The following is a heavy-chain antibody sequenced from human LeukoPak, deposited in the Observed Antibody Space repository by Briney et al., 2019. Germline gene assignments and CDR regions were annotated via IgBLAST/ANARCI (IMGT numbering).Heavy chain of an antibody. Sequence: SGGPLRLSCDASGFSIRDYYMSWIRQSPGKGLEWISYITSGSGYTKYAASVKGRFTISRDKAKNSVALKLNSLRAEDTAVYYCTKERRGTYYAFESWGQGTLVTVSS. CDR2: ITSGSGYT. D-gene: IGHD3-16*01. J-gene: IGHJ4*02. V-gene: IGHV3-11*05. CDR1: GFSIRDYY. CDR3: TKERRGTYYAFES.